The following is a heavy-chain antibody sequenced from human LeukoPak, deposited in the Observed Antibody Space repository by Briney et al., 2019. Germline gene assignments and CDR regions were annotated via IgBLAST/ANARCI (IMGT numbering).Heavy chain of an antibody. J-gene: IGHJ5*02. D-gene: IGHD6-19*01. V-gene: IGHV4-34*01. CDR3: ARHDYSSGWFWFDP. CDR1: GGSFSGYY. Sequence: PSETLSLTCAVYGGSFSGYYWSWIRQPPGKGLEWIGEINHSGSTNYNPSLKSRVTISVDTSKNQFSLKLSSVTAADTAVYYCARHDYSSGWFWFDPWGQGTLVTVSS. CDR2: INHSGST.